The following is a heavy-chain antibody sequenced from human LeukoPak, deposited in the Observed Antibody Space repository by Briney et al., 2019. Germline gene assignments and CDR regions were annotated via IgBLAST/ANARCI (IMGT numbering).Heavy chain of an antibody. V-gene: IGHV1-2*04. J-gene: IGHJ4*02. CDR1: GYTFTCYY. CDR3: GRGYSGYDFFDY. CDR2: INPNSGGT. D-gene: IGHD5-12*01. Sequence: ASVKVSCKASGYTFTCYYMHWVRQAPGQGLEWMGWINPNSGGTNYAQKFQGWVTMTRDTSISTAYMKLSRLRSDDTAAYYCGRGYSGYDFFDYWGQGTLVTVSS.